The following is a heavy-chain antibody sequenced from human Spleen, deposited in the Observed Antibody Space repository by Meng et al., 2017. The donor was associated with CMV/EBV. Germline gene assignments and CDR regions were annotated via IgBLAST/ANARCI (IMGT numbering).Heavy chain of an antibody. Sequence: SGGPFRICGIRWVRQAPGQGLEWMGWISPHNHNTKYARNLQDRVTMTTGTSTSTAYMELTTLRADDTAVYYCARGGRLSLFPSYFDYWGQGTLVTVSS. CDR1: GGPFRICG. D-gene: IGHD3-16*02. CDR2: ISPHNHNT. CDR3: ARGGRLSLFPSYFDY. J-gene: IGHJ4*02. V-gene: IGHV1-18*01.